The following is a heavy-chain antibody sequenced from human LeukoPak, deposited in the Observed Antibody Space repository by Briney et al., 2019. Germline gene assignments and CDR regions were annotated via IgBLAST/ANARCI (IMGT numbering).Heavy chain of an antibody. Sequence: PSETLSLTCTVSGGSFSGYYWSWIRQPPGKGLEWIGEINHSGSTNYNPSLKSRVTISVDTSKNQFSLKLSSVTAADTAVYYCARVSDTDGSGRLGGYFDYWGQGTLVTVSS. CDR1: GGSFSGYY. D-gene: IGHD3-10*01. V-gene: IGHV4-34*01. CDR2: INHSGST. CDR3: ARVSDTDGSGRLGGYFDY. J-gene: IGHJ4*02.